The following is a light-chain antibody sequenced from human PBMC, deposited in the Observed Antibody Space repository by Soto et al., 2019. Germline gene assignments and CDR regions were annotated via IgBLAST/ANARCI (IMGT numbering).Light chain of an antibody. CDR1: QSISSW. V-gene: IGKV1-5*01. Sequence: EIDMTLYPSTLSASVRDRVTITWRPSQSISSWLALYQQKPGKAPNLLIYPASTLQSGCPSSFSGSGSATDFTPTISSLQSEDFATYYRQQLDSYPITFGQGTRLEI. CDR3: QQLDSYPIT. J-gene: IGKJ5*01. CDR2: PAS.